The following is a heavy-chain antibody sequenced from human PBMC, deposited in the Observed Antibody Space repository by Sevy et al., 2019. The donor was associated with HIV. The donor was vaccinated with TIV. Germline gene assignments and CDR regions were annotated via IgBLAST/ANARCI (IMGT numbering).Heavy chain of an antibody. D-gene: IGHD3-22*01. CDR1: GFSFSGYS. Sequence: GGSLRLSCAASGFSFSGYSMNWVRQAPGKGLEGVSYISGSSSTIYYAASVKGRFTISRDNAKNSLYLQMNSLRDEDTAVYYCARHPYYDSSGYVDYWGQGTLVTVSS. J-gene: IGHJ4*02. V-gene: IGHV3-48*02. CDR2: ISGSSSTI. CDR3: ARHPYYDSSGYVDY.